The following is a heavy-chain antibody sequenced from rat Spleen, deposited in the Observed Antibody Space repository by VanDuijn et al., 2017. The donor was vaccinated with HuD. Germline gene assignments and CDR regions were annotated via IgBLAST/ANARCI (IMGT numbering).Heavy chain of an antibody. J-gene: IGHJ4*01. CDR2: ISPSGGST. Sequence: EVQLVESGGGLVQPGRSLKLSCAASGITFSDYNMAWVRQAPTKGLEWVASISPSGGSTYYRDSVKGRFTISRDTAKSTLYLQMNSLRSEDTATYYCAKDMNYLSTYPFYVFDAWGQGASVTVSS. V-gene: IGHV5S23*01. CDR3: AKDMNYLSTYPFYVFDA. D-gene: IGHD1-2*01. CDR1: GITFSDYN.